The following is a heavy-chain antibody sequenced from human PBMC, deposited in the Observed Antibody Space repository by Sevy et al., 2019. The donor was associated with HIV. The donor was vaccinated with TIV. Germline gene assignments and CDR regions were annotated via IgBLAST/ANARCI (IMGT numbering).Heavy chain of an antibody. CDR1: GYTFTSYY. D-gene: IGHD3-22*01. CDR3: ARDKTYYYDSSGYSPDXFDX. CDR2: INPSGGST. J-gene: IGHJ3*02. Sequence: ASVKVSCKASGYTFTSYYMHWVRQAPGQGLEWMGIINPSGGSTSYAQKFQGRVTMTRDTSTSTVYMELSSLRSEDTAVYYCARDKTYYYDSSGYSPDXFDXWGQGTMVTVSS. V-gene: IGHV1-46*01.